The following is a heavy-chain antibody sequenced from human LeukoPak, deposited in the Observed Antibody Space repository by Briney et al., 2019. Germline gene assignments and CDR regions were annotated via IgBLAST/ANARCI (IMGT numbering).Heavy chain of an antibody. CDR2: ISSSSSTI. J-gene: IGHJ4*02. V-gene: IGHV3-48*04. D-gene: IGHD5-12*01. CDR1: GFTFSSYS. CDR3: ARDPTYVDIAATDY. Sequence: PGGSLRLSCAASGFTFSSYSMNWVRQAPGKGLEWVSYISSSSSTIYYADSVKGRFTISRDNAKNSLYLQMNSLRAEDTAVYYCARDPTYVDIAATDYWGQGTLVTVSS.